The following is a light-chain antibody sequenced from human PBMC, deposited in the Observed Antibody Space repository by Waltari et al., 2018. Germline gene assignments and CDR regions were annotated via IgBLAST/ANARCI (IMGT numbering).Light chain of an antibody. CDR1: QSVSSS. J-gene: IGKJ2*03. CDR3: QQYSKWPYS. CDR2: GAS. Sequence: EIVLTHSPATLSLSPGERATFSCRASQSVSSSLAWYQQKPGQAPRLLIYGASSRASGIPDIFSGSGSGTDFTLTISSLEPEDFAVYYCQQYSKWPYSFGQGTKVEIK. V-gene: IGKV3-15*01.